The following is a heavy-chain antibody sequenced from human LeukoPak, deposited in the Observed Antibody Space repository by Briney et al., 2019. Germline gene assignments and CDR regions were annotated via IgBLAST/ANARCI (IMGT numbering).Heavy chain of an antibody. CDR3: ARDLYGDYGFDY. Sequence: GGSLRLSCAASGFTFSTYSMNWVRQAPGKGLEWVSSISWSSGYISYADSVKGRFTISRDNAKSSLYLQVNGLRAEDTAVYYCARDLYGDYGFDYWGQGTQVTVSS. J-gene: IGHJ4*02. CDR1: GFTFSTYS. D-gene: IGHD4-17*01. CDR2: ISWSSGYI. V-gene: IGHV3-21*01.